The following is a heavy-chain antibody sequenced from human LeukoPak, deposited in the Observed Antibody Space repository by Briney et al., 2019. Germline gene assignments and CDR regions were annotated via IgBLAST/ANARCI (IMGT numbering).Heavy chain of an antibody. CDR1: GDSIRSGGHF. V-gene: IGHV4-31*03. CDR3: AREIITEGDCFDP. CDR2: IYYSGTT. J-gene: IGHJ5*02. D-gene: IGHD3-10*01. Sequence: SQTQSLTCTVSGDSIRSGGHFWSWIRQHPEKGLEWIGYIYYSGTTKYNPSLKSRVTISVDTSTNQFSLKLTSVTAADTAVYYCAREIITEGDCFDPWGQGILVTVSS.